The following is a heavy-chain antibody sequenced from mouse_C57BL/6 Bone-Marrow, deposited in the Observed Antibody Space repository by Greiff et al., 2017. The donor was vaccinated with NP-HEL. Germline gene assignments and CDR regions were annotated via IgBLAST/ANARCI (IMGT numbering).Heavy chain of an antibody. V-gene: IGHV1-64*01. J-gene: IGHJ2*01. CDR3: ARSGAMIKDY. D-gene: IGHD2-4*01. Sequence: QVQLQQPGAELVKPGASVKLSCKASGYTFTSYWMHWVKQRPGQGLEWIGMIHPNSGSTNYNEKFKSKATLTVDKSSSPAYMQLSSLTSEDSAVYDCARSGAMIKDYWGQGTTLTVSS. CDR2: IHPNSGST. CDR1: GYTFTSYW.